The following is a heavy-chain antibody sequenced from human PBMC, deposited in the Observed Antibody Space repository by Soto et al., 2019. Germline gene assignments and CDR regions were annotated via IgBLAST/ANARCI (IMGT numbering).Heavy chain of an antibody. CDR1: GYTFTSYD. CDR3: ARASLAYCGGDCLTNWFDP. J-gene: IGHJ5*02. V-gene: IGHV1-8*01. Sequence: QVQLVQSGTEVKKPGASVKVSCKASGYTFTSYDINWVRQATGQGLEWMGWMNPNSGNTGYAQKFQGRVTMTRNTSKSTAYMELSSLRSEDTAVYYCARASLAYCGGDCLTNWFDPWGQGTLFTVSS. CDR2: MNPNSGNT. D-gene: IGHD2-21*02.